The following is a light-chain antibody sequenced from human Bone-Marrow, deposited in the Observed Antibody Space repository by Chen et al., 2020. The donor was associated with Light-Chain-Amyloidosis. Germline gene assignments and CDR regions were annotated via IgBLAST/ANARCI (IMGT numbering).Light chain of an antibody. V-gene: IGKV3-20*01. J-gene: IGKJ3*01. Sequence: EIVLTQSPGTLSLSPGERATLSCRASQSVSSSYLAWYQQKPGQAPRLLIYGASSRATGIPDRFSGSGSGTDFTLTISRLEPEDCAVYYCQQYGSSPLATFGPGTKVDIK. CDR2: GAS. CDR3: QQYGSSPLAT. CDR1: QSVSSSY.